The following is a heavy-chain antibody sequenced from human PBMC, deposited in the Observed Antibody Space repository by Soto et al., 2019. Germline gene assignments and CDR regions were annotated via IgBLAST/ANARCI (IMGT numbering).Heavy chain of an antibody. CDR2: IYQSGST. CDR1: GVSISSDGYS. D-gene: IGHD3-3*01. J-gene: IGHJ6*02. V-gene: IGHV4-30-2*01. CDR3: ARAYYDFWTSDHYGMDV. Sequence: QLQLQESGSGLVKPSQTLSLTCAVSGVSISSDGYSWSWIRQPPGKGLEWIGFIYQSGSTYYNPSLKSRGTMSVDRSKNQFSLTLTSVTAADTAVYYCARAYYDFWTSDHYGMDVWGQGTTVTVSS.